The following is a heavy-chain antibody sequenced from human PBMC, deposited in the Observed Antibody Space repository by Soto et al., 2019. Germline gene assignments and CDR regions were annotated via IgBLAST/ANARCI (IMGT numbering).Heavy chain of an antibody. CDR2: SIPIFGTA. V-gene: IGHV1-69*01. J-gene: IGHJ6*02. D-gene: IGHD1-20*01. CDR1: GGTFSSYA. CDR3: SSLSITGTTIRPVLYYYYGMDV. Sequence: QVQLVQSGAEVKKPGSSVKVSCKASGGTFSSYAISWVRQAPGQGLEWMGGSIPIFGTANYAQKFQGRVTITVDESTSTAYMGLSSLKSEDTAVYYCSSLSITGTTIRPVLYYYYGMDVWGQGTTVTVSS.